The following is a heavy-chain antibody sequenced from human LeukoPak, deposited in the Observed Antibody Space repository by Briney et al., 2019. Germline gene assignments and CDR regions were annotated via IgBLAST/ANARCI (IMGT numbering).Heavy chain of an antibody. V-gene: IGHV3-21*01. CDR3: ARETYYYDSSDYQEGDY. J-gene: IGHJ4*02. Sequence: GGSLRLSCAASGFTFNTYAMSWVRQAPGKGLEWVSSMSGSGSSTYYADSVKGRFTISRDNAKNSLYLQMNSLRAEDTAVYYCARETYYYDSSDYQEGDYWGQGTLVTVSS. CDR1: GFTFNTYA. D-gene: IGHD3-22*01. CDR2: MSGSGSST.